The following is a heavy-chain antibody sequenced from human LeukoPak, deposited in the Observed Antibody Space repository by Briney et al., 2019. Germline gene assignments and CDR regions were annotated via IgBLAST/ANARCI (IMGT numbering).Heavy chain of an antibody. D-gene: IGHD2-2*01. CDR3: AKDLDIVVVPAAPGYDY. V-gene: IGHV3-23*01. CDR2: ISGSGGST. Sequence: PGGSLRLSCAASGFTFSSYAMSRVRQAPGKEQEWDSAISGSGGSTYYADSVKGRFTISRDNSKNTLYLQMNSLRAEDTAVYYCAKDLDIVVVPAAPGYDYWGQGTLVTVSS. CDR1: GFTFSSYA. J-gene: IGHJ4*02.